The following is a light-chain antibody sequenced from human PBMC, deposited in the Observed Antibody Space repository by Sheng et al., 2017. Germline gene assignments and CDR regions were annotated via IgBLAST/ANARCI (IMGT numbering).Light chain of an antibody. CDR1: GSDIGGYNY. CDR2: DVI. CDR3: YSYTASDTRV. J-gene: IGLJ1*01. V-gene: IGLV2-14*03. Sequence: QSALTQPASVSGSPGQSITISCTGTGSDIGGYNYVSWYPTTPRHSPQILIYDVIYRPSGVSTRFSGSKSGSTASLAISGLQPEDEADYYCYSYTASDTRVFGTG.